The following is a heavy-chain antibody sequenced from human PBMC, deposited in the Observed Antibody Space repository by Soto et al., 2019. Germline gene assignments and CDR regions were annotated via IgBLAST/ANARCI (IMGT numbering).Heavy chain of an antibody. CDR1: GGSISSGGYY. J-gene: IGHJ5*02. CDR3: ASSLVMNWFDP. Sequence: SETLSLTCTVSGGSISSGGYYWSWIRQRPGKGLGWIVYMYYSGSTYYNPSLKGRVTISLDTSNNQFSLKLSSVTASDTAVYYCASSLVMNWFDPWGQGTLVTVS. V-gene: IGHV4-31*03. D-gene: IGHD3-16*01. CDR2: MYYSGST.